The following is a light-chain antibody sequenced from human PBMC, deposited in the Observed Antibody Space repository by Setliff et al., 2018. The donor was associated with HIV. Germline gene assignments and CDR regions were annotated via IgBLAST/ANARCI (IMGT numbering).Light chain of an antibody. V-gene: IGLV2-23*01. CDR1: SGDVGRYNL. J-gene: IGLJ1*01. CDR2: QAS. Sequence: QSALPQPASVSGSPGQSITISCTGTSGDVGRYNLVSWYQQQPGKPPKLMIYQASKRPSGVSNRFSGPKSGNTASLTISGLQAEDEADYYCCSNTGSNTYVFGTGTKVTVL. CDR3: CSNTGSNTYV.